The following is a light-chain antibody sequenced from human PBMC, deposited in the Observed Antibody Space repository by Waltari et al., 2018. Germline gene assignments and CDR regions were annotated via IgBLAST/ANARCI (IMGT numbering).Light chain of an antibody. J-gene: IGLJ1*01. CDR3: TSYTSSHGLV. V-gene: IGLV2-14*03. Sequence: QSALTQPASVSGSPGQSITISCTGTSRDVGGYYYLSWYHQHPGKAPKVVIFDFSYRPSGAANRSSASKSGNTASLTISALQAEDEADYYCTSYTSSHGLVFGTGTKVTVL. CDR2: DFS. CDR1: SRDVGGYYY.